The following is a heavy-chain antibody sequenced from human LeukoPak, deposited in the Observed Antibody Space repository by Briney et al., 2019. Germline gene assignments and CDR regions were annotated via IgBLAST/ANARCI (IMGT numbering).Heavy chain of an antibody. CDR1: GFTFSSYW. D-gene: IGHD4-17*01. Sequence: GGSLRLSCAASGFTFSSYWMHWVRQAPGKGLVWVSRINSDGSSTSYADSVKGRFTISRDNAKNTLYLQMNSLRAEDTAVYYCASSVTTYYYYGMDVWGQGTTVTVSS. J-gene: IGHJ6*02. V-gene: IGHV3-74*01. CDR3: ASSVTTYYYYGMDV. CDR2: INSDGSST.